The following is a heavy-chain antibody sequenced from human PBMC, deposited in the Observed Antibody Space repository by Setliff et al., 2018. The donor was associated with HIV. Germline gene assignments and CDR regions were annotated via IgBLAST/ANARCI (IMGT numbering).Heavy chain of an antibody. V-gene: IGHV1-8*03. CDR3: AKVNGHGDGSFGCDY. CDR2: MNPNSGNT. D-gene: IGHD1-26*01. Sequence: ASVKVSCKASGYTFTSYDINWVRQATGQGLEWMGWMNPNSGNTGYARKFQGRVTITRNTSISTAYMELSSLRSEDTAVYHCAKVNGHGDGSFGCDYWGQGTLVTVSS. CDR1: GYTFTSYD. J-gene: IGHJ4*02.